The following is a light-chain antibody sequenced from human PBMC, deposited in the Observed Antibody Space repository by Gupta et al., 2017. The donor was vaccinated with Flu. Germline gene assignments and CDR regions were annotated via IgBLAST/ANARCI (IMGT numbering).Light chain of an antibody. CDR2: EVS. V-gene: IGLV2-14*01. Sequence: QSALTQPASVSGSPGQSITISCTGTSSDVGGYNNVSWYQQHPGKAPKLIIYEVSNRPARVSNRFSGSKSGNTASLTISGLQAEDEVDYYCSSYTSISTLYVFGTGTKVTVL. CDR3: SSYTSISTLYV. J-gene: IGLJ1*01. CDR1: SSDVGGYNN.